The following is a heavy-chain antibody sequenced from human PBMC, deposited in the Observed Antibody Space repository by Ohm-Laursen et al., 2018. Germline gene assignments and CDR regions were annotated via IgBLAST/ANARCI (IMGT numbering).Heavy chain of an antibody. J-gene: IGHJ4*02. CDR2: INHSRST. V-gene: IGHV4-34*01. Sequence: TLSLTCAVYGGSFSGYYWNWIRQPPGKGLEWIGEINHSRSTKYNSSFKSRVTISVDTSKNQFSLKLSSVTAADTAVYYCARSFSGWWGRIDYWGQGILVTVSS. CDR1: GGSFSGYY. CDR3: ARSFSGWWGRIDY. D-gene: IGHD6-19*01.